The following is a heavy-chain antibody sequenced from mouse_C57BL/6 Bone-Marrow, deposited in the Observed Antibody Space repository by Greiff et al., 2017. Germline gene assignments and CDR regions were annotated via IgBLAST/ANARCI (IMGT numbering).Heavy chain of an antibody. D-gene: IGHD2-1*01. J-gene: IGHJ1*03. CDR3: ACYGNCVSYWYFDV. Sequence: VQLQQSGPGLVAPSQSLSITCTVSGFSLTSYGVSWVRQPPGKGLEWLGVIWGDGSTNYHSALISRLSISKDNSKSQVFLQLNSLQTDDAATYYCACYGNCVSYWYFDVWGTGTTVTVSS. CDR1: GFSLTSYG. CDR2: IWGDGST. V-gene: IGHV2-3*01.